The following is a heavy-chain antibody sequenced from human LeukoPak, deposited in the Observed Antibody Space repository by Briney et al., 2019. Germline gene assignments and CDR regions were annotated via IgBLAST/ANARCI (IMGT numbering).Heavy chain of an antibody. CDR3: ARARVPIAVAGLYYFDY. D-gene: IGHD6-19*01. V-gene: IGHV1-2*02. J-gene: IGHJ4*02. CDR1: GYTFTAYY. CDR2: IKPDSGSS. Sequence: ASVKVSCKASGYTFTAYYIHWLRQAPGQGPECMGWIKPDSGSSHYAQKIQGRVTMTRDTSSNSAYMDLTRLKSDDTAVYYCARARVPIAVAGLYYFDYWGQGALVTVSS.